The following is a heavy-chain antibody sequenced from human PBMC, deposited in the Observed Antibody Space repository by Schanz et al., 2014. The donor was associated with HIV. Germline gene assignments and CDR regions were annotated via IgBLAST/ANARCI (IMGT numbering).Heavy chain of an antibody. D-gene: IGHD6-25*01. Sequence: QVQLVESGGGVVQPGRSLRLSCAXXGFTFSSYGMHWVRQAPGKGLEWVAVISYDGSNKNYADSVKGRFTISRDNAKKSVSLQMNSLRDEDTAIYFCARGWRLNSFDVWGQGTMVTVSS. V-gene: IGHV3-30*03. CDR1: GFTFSSYG. CDR3: ARGWRLNSFDV. CDR2: ISYDGSNK. J-gene: IGHJ3*01.